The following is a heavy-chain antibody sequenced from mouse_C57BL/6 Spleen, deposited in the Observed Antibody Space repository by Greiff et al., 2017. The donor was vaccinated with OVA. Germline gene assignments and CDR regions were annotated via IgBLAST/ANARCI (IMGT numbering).Heavy chain of an antibody. V-gene: IGHV1-81*01. CDR2: IYPRSGNT. J-gene: IGHJ3*01. CDR1: GYTFTSYG. Sequence: QVQLQQSGAELARPGASVKLSCKASGYTFTSYGISWVKQRTGQGLEWIGEIYPRSGNTYYNEKFKGKATLTADKSSSTAYMELRSLTSEDSAVYFCARGAGWLLWFAYWGQRTLVTVSA. CDR3: ARGAGWLLWFAY. D-gene: IGHD2-3*01.